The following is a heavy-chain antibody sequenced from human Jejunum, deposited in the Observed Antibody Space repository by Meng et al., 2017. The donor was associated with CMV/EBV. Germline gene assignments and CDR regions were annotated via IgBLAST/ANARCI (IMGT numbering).Heavy chain of an antibody. CDR2: IYYSGST. V-gene: IGHV4-39*01. Sequence: GSISSSSYYWGWIRQPPGKGLEWIGSIYYSGSTYYNPSLKSRVTISVDTSKNQFSLKLSSVTAADTAVYYCARGGLGIAARPRWFDPWGQGTLVTVSS. CDR3: ARGGLGIAARPRWFDP. J-gene: IGHJ5*02. CDR1: GSISSSSYY. D-gene: IGHD6-6*01.